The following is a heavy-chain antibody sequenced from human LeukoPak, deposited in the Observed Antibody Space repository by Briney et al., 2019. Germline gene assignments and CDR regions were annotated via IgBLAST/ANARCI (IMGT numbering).Heavy chain of an antibody. D-gene: IGHD3-10*01. CDR3: AKEGNYYGSGSYYYFDY. CDR1: GFTFSSYA. CDR2: ISGSGGST. V-gene: IGHV3-23*01. Sequence: GGSLRLSCAASGFTFSSYAMSWVRQAPGKGLEWVSAISGSGGSTYYADSVKGRFTISRDNSKNTLYLQMNSLRAEDTAVYYCAKEGNYYGSGSYYYFDYWGQGTLVTVSS. J-gene: IGHJ4*02.